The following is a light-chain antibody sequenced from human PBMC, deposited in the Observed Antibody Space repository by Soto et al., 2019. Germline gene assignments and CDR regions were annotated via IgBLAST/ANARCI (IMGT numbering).Light chain of an antibody. CDR2: GAS. Sequence: IVLTQSPGTLSLSPGERATLSYRASQSVSSNFLAWYQQRPGQAPRLLIYGASSRATGIPNRFSGSGSGTDFTLTISRLEPEDFAVYYCQQYGGSPRYTFGQGTKLEIK. CDR1: QSVSSNF. CDR3: QQYGGSPRYT. V-gene: IGKV3-20*01. J-gene: IGKJ2*01.